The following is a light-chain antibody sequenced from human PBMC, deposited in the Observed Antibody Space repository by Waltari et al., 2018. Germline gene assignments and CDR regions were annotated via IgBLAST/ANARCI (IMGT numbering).Light chain of an antibody. J-gene: IGKJ1*01. CDR2: GAS. CDR1: QSVVYSSNNKNY. CDR3: QQYYSTPRT. V-gene: IGKV4-1*01. Sequence: DIVMTQSPDSLAVSLGERATINFKSSQSVVYSSNNKNYLAWYQQKPGQPPKLLIYGASTRESGVPDRFSGSGSGTEFTLTISSLQAEDVAVYYCQQYYSTPRTFGQGTKVEIK.